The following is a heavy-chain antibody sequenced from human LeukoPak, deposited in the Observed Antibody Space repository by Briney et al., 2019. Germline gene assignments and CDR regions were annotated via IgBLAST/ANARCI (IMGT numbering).Heavy chain of an antibody. CDR3: AKALGGYHFDY. CDR1: GFTFSSYG. CDR2: ISGSGGNT. Sequence: GGSPRLSCAASGFTFSSYGMSWVRQAPGKGLEWVSSISGSGGNTYYADSVKGRFTISRDNSKNTLFLYMNSLRAEDTAVYYCAKALGGYHFDYWGQGTLVTVSS. V-gene: IGHV3-23*01. J-gene: IGHJ4*02. D-gene: IGHD3-16*01.